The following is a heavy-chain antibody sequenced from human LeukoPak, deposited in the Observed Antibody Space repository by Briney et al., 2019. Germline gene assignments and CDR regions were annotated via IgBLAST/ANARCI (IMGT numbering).Heavy chain of an antibody. V-gene: IGHV4-31*11. Sequence: PSETLSLTCAVSGGSISSGGYYWSWIRQHPGKGLEWIGYIYYSGSTYYNPSLKSRVTISVDTSKNQFSLKLSSVTAADTAVYYCARADSSGWHIFDYWGQGTLVTVSS. CDR3: ARADSSGWHIFDY. CDR2: IYYSGST. D-gene: IGHD6-19*01. CDR1: GGSISSGGYY. J-gene: IGHJ4*02.